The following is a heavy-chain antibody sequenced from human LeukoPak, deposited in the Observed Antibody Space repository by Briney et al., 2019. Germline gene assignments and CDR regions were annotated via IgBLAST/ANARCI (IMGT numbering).Heavy chain of an antibody. CDR3: ARGPYCTNGVCSDNWFDP. CDR2: INPNRGGT. V-gene: IGHV1-2*06. D-gene: IGHD2-8*01. CDR1: GYTFTGYY. J-gene: IGHJ5*02. Sequence: ASVKVSCKASGYTFTGYYMHWVRQAPGQGLEWMGRINPNRGGTNYAQKFQGRVTMTRDTSISTAYMELSRLRSDDTAVYYCARGPYCTNGVCSDNWFDPWGQGTLVTVSS.